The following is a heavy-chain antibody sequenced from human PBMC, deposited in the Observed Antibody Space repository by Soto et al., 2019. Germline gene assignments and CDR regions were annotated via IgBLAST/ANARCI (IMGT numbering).Heavy chain of an antibody. V-gene: IGHV5-51*01. Sequence: GESLKISCKGSGYSFTSYWIGWVRQMPGKGLEWMGIIYPGDSDTRYSPSFQGQVTISADKSISTAYLQWSSLKASDTAMYYCARPRGYNWKPDAIHIWGQGTMVTVSS. CDR2: IYPGDSDT. J-gene: IGHJ3*02. D-gene: IGHD1-20*01. CDR3: ARPRGYNWKPDAIHI. CDR1: GYSFTSYW.